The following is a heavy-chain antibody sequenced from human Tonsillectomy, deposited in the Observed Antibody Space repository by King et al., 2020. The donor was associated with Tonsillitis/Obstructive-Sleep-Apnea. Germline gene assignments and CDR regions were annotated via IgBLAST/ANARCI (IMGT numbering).Heavy chain of an antibody. V-gene: IGHV4-39*01. Sequence: LQLQESGPGLVKPSETLSLTCTVSGGSISSSSYYWGWIRQPPGKGLEWIGSIYYSGSTYYNPSLKSRVTISVDTSKNQFSLKLSSVTAADTAVYYCAGRAPIVVVPAAIWGFDYWGQGTLVTVSS. CDR1: GGSISSSSYY. D-gene: IGHD2-2*02. CDR3: AGRAPIVVVPAAIWGFDY. CDR2: IYYSGST. J-gene: IGHJ4*02.